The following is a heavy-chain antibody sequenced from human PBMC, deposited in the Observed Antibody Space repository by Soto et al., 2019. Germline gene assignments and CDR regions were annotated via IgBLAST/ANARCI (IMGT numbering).Heavy chain of an antibody. Sequence: SETLSLTCTVSGGSITSGYWSWIRQPPGKGLEWIGYISHSGNTNYNPSVKGRVTLSVDTPKNQFSLRLSSVATADTAVYYCAGLRGYAGSPIDYWGQGTLVTVSS. V-gene: IGHV4-59*01. CDR2: ISHSGNT. J-gene: IGHJ4*02. CDR1: GGSITSGY. D-gene: IGHD2-15*01. CDR3: AGLRGYAGSPIDY.